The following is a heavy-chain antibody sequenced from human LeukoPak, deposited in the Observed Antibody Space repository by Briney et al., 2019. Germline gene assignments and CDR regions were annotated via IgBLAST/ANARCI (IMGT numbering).Heavy chain of an antibody. Sequence: SETLSLTCAVYGGSFSGYYWSWISQPPGKGLEWIGEINHSGSTNYNPSLKSRVTISVDTSKNQFSLKLSSVTAADTAVYYCASSGIAAAQPINWGQGTLVTVSS. D-gene: IGHD6-13*01. CDR3: ASSGIAAAQPIN. J-gene: IGHJ4*02. CDR2: INHSGST. CDR1: GGSFSGYY. V-gene: IGHV4-34*01.